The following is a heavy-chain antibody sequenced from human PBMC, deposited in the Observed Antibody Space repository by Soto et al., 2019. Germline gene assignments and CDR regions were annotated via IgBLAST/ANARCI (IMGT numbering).Heavy chain of an antibody. V-gene: IGHV4-59*01. J-gene: IGHJ5*02. CDR1: GASISRYY. Sequence: QVQLRESGPGVVKASETLSLTCSVSGASISRYYWSWIRQSPGKGLEWIGYAYYSGDTGYNPSLKSRVPMAIDTSKNQVSLKLTSVTAADTAVYYCARDRSTYGGGGTGEVKENWFDPWGQGALVTVSS. CDR3: ARDRSTYGGGGTGEVKENWFDP. CDR2: AYYSGDT. D-gene: IGHD2-8*01.